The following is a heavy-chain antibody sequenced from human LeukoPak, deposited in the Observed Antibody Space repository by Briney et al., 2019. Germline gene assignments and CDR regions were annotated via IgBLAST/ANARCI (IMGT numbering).Heavy chain of an antibody. CDR3: AKQSYARSLGE. D-gene: IGHD2-8*01. V-gene: IGHV3-23*01. CDR2: TNSGGATT. J-gene: IGHJ4*02. Sequence: QTGGSLRLSCATSGFPFSDFSISWVPQAPGKGLEWISTTNSGGATTDYAESVKGRFTISRDNSKNILYLQMSSLRVEDTAMYYCAKQSYARSLGEGGPGTLVTVSS. CDR1: GFPFSDFS.